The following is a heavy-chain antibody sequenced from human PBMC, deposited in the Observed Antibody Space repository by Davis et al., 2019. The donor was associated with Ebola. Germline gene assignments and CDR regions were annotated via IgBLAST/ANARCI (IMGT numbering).Heavy chain of an antibody. CDR2: IYPGDSDT. Sequence: PGGSLRLSCKGSGYSFTSYWIGWVRQMPGKGLEWMGIIYPGDSDTRYSPSFQGQVTISADKSISTAYLQWSSLKASDTAMYYCARHGQQLIPDYYYYYMDVWGKGTTVTVSS. CDR3: ARHGQQLIPDYYYYYMDV. J-gene: IGHJ6*03. V-gene: IGHV5-51*01. CDR1: GYSFTSYW. D-gene: IGHD6-13*01.